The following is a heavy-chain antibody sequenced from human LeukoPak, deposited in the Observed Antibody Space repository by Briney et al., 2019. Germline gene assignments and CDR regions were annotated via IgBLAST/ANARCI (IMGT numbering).Heavy chain of an antibody. CDR3: AKDATTVTTFYFDY. CDR2: IRYDGSNK. Sequence: PGGSLRLSCAASGFTFSSYGMHWVRQAPGKGLEWVAFIRYDGSNKYYADSVKGRFTISRDNSKNTLYLQMNSLGAEDTAVYYCAKDATTVTTFYFDYWGQGTLVTVSS. D-gene: IGHD4-17*01. J-gene: IGHJ4*02. CDR1: GFTFSSYG. V-gene: IGHV3-30*02.